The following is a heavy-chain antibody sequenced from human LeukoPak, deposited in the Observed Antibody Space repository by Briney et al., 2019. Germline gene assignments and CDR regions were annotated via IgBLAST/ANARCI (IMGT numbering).Heavy chain of an antibody. CDR1: GGSISSSTFY. J-gene: IGHJ6*03. CDR3: ARVFDSGSQAYFYYMDV. Sequence: SETLSLTCTVSGGSISSSTFYWGWIRQPPGKGLEWIGTIYYSGSTSYNPSLKSRVTMSVDTSKNQFSLKVSSVTAADTAVYYCARVFDSGSQAYFYYMDVWGKGTTVTISS. V-gene: IGHV4-39*07. CDR2: IYYSGST. D-gene: IGHD3-10*01.